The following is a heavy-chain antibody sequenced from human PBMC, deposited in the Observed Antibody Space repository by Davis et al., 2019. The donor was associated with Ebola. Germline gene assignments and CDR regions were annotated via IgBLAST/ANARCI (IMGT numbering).Heavy chain of an antibody. CDR1: GGSISSYY. J-gene: IGHJ4*02. D-gene: IGHD5-12*01. CDR2: IYYSGST. V-gene: IGHV4-59*01. Sequence: MPSETLSLTCTVSGGSISSYYWSWIRQPPGKGLEWIGYIYYSGSTNYNPSLKSRVTISVDTSKNQFSLKLSSVIAADTAVYYCARDIVATIKDDYWGQGTLVTVSS. CDR3: ARDIVATIKDDY.